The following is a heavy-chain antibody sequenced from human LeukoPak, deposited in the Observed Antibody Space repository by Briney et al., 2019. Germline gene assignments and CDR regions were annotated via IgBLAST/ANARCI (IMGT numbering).Heavy chain of an antibody. CDR2: IRYDGGNK. Sequence: GGSLRLSCAASGFTFSSYGMHWVRQAPGKGLEWVAFIRYDGGNKYYADSVKGRFTISRDNSKNTLYLQMNSLRVEDTAVYYCARLHSGGYWGQGTPVIVSS. J-gene: IGHJ4*02. D-gene: IGHD6-25*01. V-gene: IGHV3-30*02. CDR1: GFTFSSYG. CDR3: ARLHSGGY.